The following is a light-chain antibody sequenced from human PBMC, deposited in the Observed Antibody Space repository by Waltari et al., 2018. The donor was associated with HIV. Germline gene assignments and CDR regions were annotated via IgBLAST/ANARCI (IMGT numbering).Light chain of an antibody. CDR1: QGISND. V-gene: IGKV1-6*01. Sequence: AIQLTHSPSSLSASVAERATITCRASQGISNDLGWFQHKPGKAPKLLIYRASSLQSGVPSRFSGSGSGTDFTLTISNLQPEDFATYYCLQDYNYPLTFGQGTKVEIK. J-gene: IGKJ1*01. CDR2: RAS. CDR3: LQDYNYPLT.